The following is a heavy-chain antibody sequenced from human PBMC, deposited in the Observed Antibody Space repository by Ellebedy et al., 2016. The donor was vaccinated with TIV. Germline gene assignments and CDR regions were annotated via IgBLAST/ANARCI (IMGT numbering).Heavy chain of an antibody. CDR2: IYYSGST. V-gene: IGHV4-59*01. CDR3: AGEERELLFDY. Sequence: MPSETLSLTCTVSGGSISSYYWSWIRQPLGKGLEWIGYIYYSGSTNYNPSLKSRVTISVDTSKNQFSLKLSSVTAADTAVYYCAGEERELLFDYWGQGTLVTVSS. CDR1: GGSISSYY. J-gene: IGHJ4*02. D-gene: IGHD1-26*01.